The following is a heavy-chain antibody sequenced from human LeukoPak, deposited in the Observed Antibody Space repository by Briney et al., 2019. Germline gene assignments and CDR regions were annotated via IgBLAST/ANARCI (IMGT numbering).Heavy chain of an antibody. CDR3: ARPGLRVSGSFNF. CDR2: INPNSGGT. D-gene: IGHD3-16*01. CDR1: GYAFTGYY. Sequence: ASVKVSCKASGYAFTGYYVHWVRQAPGQGLEWMGWINPNSGGTSYAQKFQGRVTMTRDTSISTAYMEVSRLSSDDTAVYYCARPGLRVSGSFNFWGRGTLVTVSS. J-gene: IGHJ4*02. V-gene: IGHV1-2*02.